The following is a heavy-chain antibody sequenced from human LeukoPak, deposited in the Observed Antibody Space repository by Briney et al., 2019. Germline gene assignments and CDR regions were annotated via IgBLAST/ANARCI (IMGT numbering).Heavy chain of an antibody. V-gene: IGHV3-21*01. CDR2: ISSSSSYI. J-gene: IGHJ4*02. CDR1: GFTFSSYS. D-gene: IGHD3-10*01. CDR3: AKDMARIDPDYFDY. Sequence: GGSLRLSCAASGFTFSSYSMNWVRQAPGEGLEWVSSISSSSSYIYYADSVKGRFTISRDNAKNSLYLQMNSLRPEDTAVYYCAKDMARIDPDYFDYWGQGSLVTVSS.